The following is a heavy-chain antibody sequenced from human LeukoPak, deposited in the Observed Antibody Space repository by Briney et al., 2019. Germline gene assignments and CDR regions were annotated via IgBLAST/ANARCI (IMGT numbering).Heavy chain of an antibody. D-gene: IGHD2-2*01. CDR3: ARRNQDIVVVPAAMPLGYYYYGMDV. V-gene: IGHV1-46*01. J-gene: IGHJ6*02. CDR2: INPSGGST. CDR1: GYTFSSYH. Sequence: ASVKVSCKASGYTFSSYHIHWVRQAPGQGLEWIGVINPSGGSTNYAQKFQGRVTITADESTSTAYMELSSLRSEDTAVYYCARRNQDIVVVPAAMPLGYYYYGMDVWGQGTTVIVSS.